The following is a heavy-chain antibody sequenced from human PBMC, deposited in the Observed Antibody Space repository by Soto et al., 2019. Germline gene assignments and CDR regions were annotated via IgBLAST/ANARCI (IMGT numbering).Heavy chain of an antibody. J-gene: IGHJ6*02. V-gene: IGHV3-53*01. Sequence: EVQLVESGGGMIQPGGSLRLSCVASGFTVSSNYMSWVRQAPGKGLEWVSVIYTGGTTHYPDSVKSRFTIARDNSKNTLYLQMNSLRDEDTAVYYCAREVGYYYGLDVWGQGTTVSVAS. D-gene: IGHD1-26*01. CDR3: AREVGYYYGLDV. CDR1: GFTVSSNY. CDR2: IYTGGTT.